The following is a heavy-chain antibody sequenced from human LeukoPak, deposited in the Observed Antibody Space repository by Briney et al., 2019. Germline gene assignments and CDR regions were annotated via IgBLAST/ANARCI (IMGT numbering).Heavy chain of an antibody. CDR3: ARPAAGPGGNLGAFDI. Sequence: ASVKVSCKASGYTFTSYGISWVRQAPGQGLEWMGWISAYNGNTNYAQKLQGRVTMTTDTSTSTAYMELRSLRSDDTAVYYCARPAAGPGGNLGAFDIWSQGTMVTVSS. D-gene: IGHD6-25*01. V-gene: IGHV1-18*01. J-gene: IGHJ3*02. CDR2: ISAYNGNT. CDR1: GYTFTSYG.